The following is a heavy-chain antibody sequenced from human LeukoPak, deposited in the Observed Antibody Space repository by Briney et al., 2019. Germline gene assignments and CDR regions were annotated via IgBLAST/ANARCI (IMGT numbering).Heavy chain of an antibody. CDR3: ARLGYCSGGSCHHDY. J-gene: IGHJ4*02. CDR1: GGSISSYY. Sequence: PSETLSLTCTVSGGSISSYYWAWIRQPPGKGLEWIGTIYYSGSTYYNPSLKSRVTISVDTSRNQFSLKLTSVTAADTAVYYCARLGYCSGGSCHHDYWGQGTLVTVSS. CDR2: IYYSGST. D-gene: IGHD2-15*01. V-gene: IGHV4-39*01.